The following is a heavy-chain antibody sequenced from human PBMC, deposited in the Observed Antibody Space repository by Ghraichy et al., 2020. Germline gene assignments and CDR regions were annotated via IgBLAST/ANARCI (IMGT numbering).Heavy chain of an antibody. J-gene: IGHJ3*02. V-gene: IGHV3-43*02. Sequence: GGSLRLSCAASGFTFDEYTMHWVRQVPGKGLEWVSLISGDGGSRYYADSLKGRFIVSRDNNKKSLYLEMNSLRSEDTALYYCAKPAQGETELQAFDAFDNWGQGTMVIVSS. CDR1: GFTFDEYT. CDR3: AKPAQGETELQAFDAFDN. D-gene: IGHD1-14*01. CDR2: ISGDGGSR.